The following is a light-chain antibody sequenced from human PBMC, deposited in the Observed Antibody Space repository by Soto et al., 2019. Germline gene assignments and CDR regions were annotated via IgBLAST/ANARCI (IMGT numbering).Light chain of an antibody. Sequence: AIQLTQSPSSLTASVGDRVTITCRASQGISSALAWYQQKPGKAPKLLIYDASSLESGVPSRFSGSGSGTDFTLTISSLQPEDFATYYCQQFNSYPITFGQGTRLEIK. J-gene: IGKJ5*01. CDR1: QGISSA. V-gene: IGKV1-13*02. CDR3: QQFNSYPIT. CDR2: DAS.